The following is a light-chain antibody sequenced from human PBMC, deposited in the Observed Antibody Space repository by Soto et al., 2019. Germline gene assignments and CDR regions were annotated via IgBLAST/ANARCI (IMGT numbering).Light chain of an antibody. Sequence: EIVLTQSPATLSLSPGERATLSCRASQGVSSYLAWYQQKPGQAPRLLIYDASNRATGIPARFSGSGPGTDFTLTISSLEPEDFAVYYCQQRSNWPPYTFGQGTKLEIK. CDR2: DAS. J-gene: IGKJ2*01. CDR1: QGVSSY. CDR3: QQRSNWPPYT. V-gene: IGKV3D-11*01.